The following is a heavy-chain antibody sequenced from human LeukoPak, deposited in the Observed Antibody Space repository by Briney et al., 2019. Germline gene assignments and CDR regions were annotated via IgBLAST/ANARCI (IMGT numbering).Heavy chain of an antibody. CDR1: GFTFVEYA. Sequence: GGSLRLSCAASGFTFVEYAMNWFRQAPGEGVEGVSAISAGAGSTYYGDSVKVRFAISGDNSKNSPDLQMNSLRTDDTAVYYSAKDPHSFLSPVVVDFYQCGQGTLVIVSS. CDR3: AKDPHSFLSPVVVDFYQ. CDR2: ISAGAGST. V-gene: IGHV3-23*01. D-gene: IGHD2-15*01. J-gene: IGHJ4*02.